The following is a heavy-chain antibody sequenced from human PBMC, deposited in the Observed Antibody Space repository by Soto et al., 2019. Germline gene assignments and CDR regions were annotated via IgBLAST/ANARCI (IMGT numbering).Heavy chain of an antibody. CDR1: GGTFSSYA. V-gene: IGHV1-69*12. CDR2: IIPIFGTA. Sequence: QVQLVQSGAEVKKPGSSVKVSCKASGGTFSSYAISWVRQAPGQGLEWMGGIIPIFGTANYAQKFQGRVTITACEATRKAYMERRSLRSEDTAVYHCASGSGSYYSAFDDWGQGTLVTVSS. J-gene: IGHJ4*02. CDR3: ASGSGSYYSAFDD. D-gene: IGHD3-10*01.